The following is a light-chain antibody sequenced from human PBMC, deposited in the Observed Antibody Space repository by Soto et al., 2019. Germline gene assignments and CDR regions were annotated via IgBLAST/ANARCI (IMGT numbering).Light chain of an antibody. Sequence: SYELTQLPSVSVSPGQTAGVTCSGDALPKQYVYWYQQKPGQAPGVVIYKDTERPSGIPERFSGSSSGTTVTLTISGVQAEDEADYYCQSSDSSGTYVVFGGGTKLTVL. CDR2: KDT. CDR3: QSSDSSGTYVV. V-gene: IGLV3-25*02. CDR1: ALPKQY. J-gene: IGLJ2*01.